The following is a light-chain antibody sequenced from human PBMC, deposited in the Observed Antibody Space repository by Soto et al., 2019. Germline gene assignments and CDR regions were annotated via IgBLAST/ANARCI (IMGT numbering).Light chain of an antibody. CDR2: GAS. V-gene: IGKV3-20*01. J-gene: IGKJ5*01. Sequence: EMVLTQSPGTLSLSPWERATLSCRASHSVSSSYLAWYQQKPGQAPRLLIYGASSRATSIPDRFSGSGSGTDFTLTISRLEPEDFAVYYCQQYGSSSITFGQGTRLEIK. CDR3: QQYGSSSIT. CDR1: HSVSSSY.